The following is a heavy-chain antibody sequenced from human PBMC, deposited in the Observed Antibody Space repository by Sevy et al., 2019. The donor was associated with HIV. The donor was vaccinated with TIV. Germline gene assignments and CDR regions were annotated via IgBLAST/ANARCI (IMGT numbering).Heavy chain of an antibody. CDR2: ISGSGDST. J-gene: IGHJ4*02. CDR1: GFIFKNYA. V-gene: IGHV3-23*01. Sequence: GGSLRLSCAASGFIFKNYAMSWVRQTPGKGLECVSIISGSGDSTYYADSVKGRFTISRDNSKNSLYLQMNNLRAEDTAVYYCAKSWQSVIGSVILDYWGQGTLVTVSS. CDR3: AKSWQSVIGSVILDY. D-gene: IGHD3-10*01.